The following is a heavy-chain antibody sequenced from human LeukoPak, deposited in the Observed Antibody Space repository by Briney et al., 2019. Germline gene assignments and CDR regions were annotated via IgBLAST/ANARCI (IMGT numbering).Heavy chain of an antibody. CDR2: IYPGDSDT. CDR3: ARHGFFGDSVAANWFDP. D-gene: IGHD2-21*01. J-gene: IGHJ5*02. V-gene: IGHV5-51*01. Sequence: GESLKISCKGSEYNFTTYWIAWVRQMPGKGLEWMGIIYPGDSDTRYSPSFQGQVTISADTSISIVSLQWSSLKASDTAIYYCARHGFFGDSVAANWFDPWGQGTLVTVSS. CDR1: EYNFTTYW.